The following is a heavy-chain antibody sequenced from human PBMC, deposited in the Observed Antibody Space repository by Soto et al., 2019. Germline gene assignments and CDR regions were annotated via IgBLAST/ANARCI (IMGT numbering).Heavy chain of an antibody. Sequence: ASVKVSCKASGYTFTGHYMHWVRQAPGQGLEWMGWINPNSVGTNYAQKFQGRVTMTRDTSISTAYMELSRLRSDDTAVYYCAREPMVRAAHGFDIRGQGTMVTVSS. V-gene: IGHV1-2*02. CDR3: AREPMVRAAHGFDI. D-gene: IGHD3-10*01. CDR2: INPNSVGT. CDR1: GYTFTGHY. J-gene: IGHJ3*02.